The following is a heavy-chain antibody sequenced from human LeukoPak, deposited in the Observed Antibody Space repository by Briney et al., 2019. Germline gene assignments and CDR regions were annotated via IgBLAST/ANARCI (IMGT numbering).Heavy chain of an antibody. CDR3: ARDQYSYVERHYYGMDV. CDR2: IYYSGST. D-gene: IGHD5-18*01. J-gene: IGHJ6*02. Sequence: SETLSLTCTVSGGSISSGGYYWSWLRQHPGKGLEWIGYIYYSGSTYYNPSLKSRVTISVDTSKNQFSLKLSSVTAADTAVYYCARDQYSYVERHYYGMDVWGQGTTVTVSS. CDR1: GGSISSGGYY. V-gene: IGHV4-31*03.